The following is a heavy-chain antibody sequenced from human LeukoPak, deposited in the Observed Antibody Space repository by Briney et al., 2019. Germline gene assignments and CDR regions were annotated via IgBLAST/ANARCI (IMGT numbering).Heavy chain of an antibody. J-gene: IGHJ4*02. Sequence: GRSLRLSCAVSGFTFSSYAMHWVRQAPGKGLEWVAVISYDGSNKYYADSVKGRFTISRDNSKNTLYLQMNSLRAEDTAVYYCARDSLGLDYWGQGTLVTVSS. CDR3: ARDSLGLDY. CDR2: ISYDGSNK. CDR1: GFTFSSYA. V-gene: IGHV3-30-3*01.